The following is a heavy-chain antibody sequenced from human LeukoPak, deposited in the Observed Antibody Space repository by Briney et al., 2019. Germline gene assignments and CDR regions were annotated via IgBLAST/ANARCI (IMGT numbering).Heavy chain of an antibody. CDR2: ISAYNGNT. D-gene: IGHD5-24*01. Sequence: GASVKVSCKASGYTFTNYGISWVRQAPGQGLECMGWISAYNGNTNYAQKFQGRVTITADESTSTAYMELSSLRSEDTAVYYCARGREEMATIGYFDYWGQGTLVTVSS. V-gene: IGHV1-18*01. CDR3: ARGREEMATIGYFDY. J-gene: IGHJ4*02. CDR1: GYTFTNYG.